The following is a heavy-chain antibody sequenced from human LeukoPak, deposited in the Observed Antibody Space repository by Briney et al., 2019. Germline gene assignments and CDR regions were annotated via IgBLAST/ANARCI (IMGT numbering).Heavy chain of an antibody. Sequence: GGSLRLSCAASGFTFSSYAMSWVRQAPGKGLEWVSVMSGSGGGTYYADPVKGRFTISRDNSKNTLYLQMNSLRAEDTAVYYCAKSPLYGSGSYYPYYFDYWGQGTLVTVSS. CDR1: GFTFSSYA. J-gene: IGHJ4*02. CDR2: MSGSGGGT. V-gene: IGHV3-23*01. CDR3: AKSPLYGSGSYYPYYFDY. D-gene: IGHD3-10*01.